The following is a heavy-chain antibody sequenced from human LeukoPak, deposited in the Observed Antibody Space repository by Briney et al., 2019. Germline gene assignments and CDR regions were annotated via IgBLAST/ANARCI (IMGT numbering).Heavy chain of an antibody. CDR3: AKWVDYDILTGYYDPDY. CDR1: GFTVTNYA. CDR2: ISGRDDST. Sequence: GGSLRLSCAASGFTVTNYAMYWVRQAPGKGLEWVSAISGRDDSTYYADSVKGRFTISRDTSKNTLFLQMNSLRAEDTAVYYCAKWVDYDILTGYYDPDYWGQGTLVTVSS. D-gene: IGHD3-9*01. J-gene: IGHJ4*02. V-gene: IGHV3-23*01.